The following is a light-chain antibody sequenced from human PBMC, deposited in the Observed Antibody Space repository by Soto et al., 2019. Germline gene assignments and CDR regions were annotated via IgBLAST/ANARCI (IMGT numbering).Light chain of an antibody. CDR1: GSDVGGYNF. V-gene: IGLV2-14*01. J-gene: IGLJ3*02. CDR2: QVS. CDR3: SSYASSSTWV. Sequence: QPVLTQPASVSGSPGQSITISCTGTGSDVGGYNFVSWYQQHPGKAPKLMISQVSNRPSGVSNRFSGSKSGNTASLTIFGLQAEDEADYYCSSYASSSTWVFGGGTKLTVL.